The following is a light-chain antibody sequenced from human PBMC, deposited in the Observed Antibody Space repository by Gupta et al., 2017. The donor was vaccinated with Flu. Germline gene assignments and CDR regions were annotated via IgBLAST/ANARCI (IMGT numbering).Light chain of an antibody. V-gene: IGLV1-51*01. CDR1: SSNIGNNY. J-gene: IGLJ3*02. CDR3: GIWDSSRSVWV. CDR2: DNN. Sequence: QSVLTQPPSLSAAPGQKVTISCSGSSSNIGNNYVSWYQQLPGTAPKLLMYDNNKRPSGIPDRFSGSKSGTSATLGITGLQTGEEADYYCGIWDSSRSVWVFGGGTKLTVL.